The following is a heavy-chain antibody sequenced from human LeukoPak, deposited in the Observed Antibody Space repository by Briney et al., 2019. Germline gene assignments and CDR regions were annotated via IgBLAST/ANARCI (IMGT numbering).Heavy chain of an antibody. Sequence: GGSLRLSCGASGLTVSSYGMSWVRQAPGKGLEWVSTILGSAVNTYYADSVKGRFTISRDDSKNTVYLQMNSLRAEDTAVYSCAKYTSGTSYRGLDQWGQGTLVTVSS. CDR2: ILGSAVNT. CDR1: GLTVSSYG. J-gene: IGHJ4*02. D-gene: IGHD3-10*01. CDR3: AKYTSGTSYRGLDQ. V-gene: IGHV3-23*01.